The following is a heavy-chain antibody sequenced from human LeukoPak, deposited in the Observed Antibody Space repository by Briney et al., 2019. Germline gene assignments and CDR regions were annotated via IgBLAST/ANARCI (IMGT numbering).Heavy chain of an antibody. CDR1: GLTASHNVNNA. Sequence: GGSLRLSCAASGLTASHNVNNAMSWVRHAPGKGLEWVSGITTSGSTYYTDSVKGRFTISRENSNNTLYLHMDSLRAEDTAVYYCAKAPVWNYYYGLDVWGQGTTVTVSS. CDR2: ITTSGST. J-gene: IGHJ6*02. D-gene: IGHD2-21*01. V-gene: IGHV3-23*01. CDR3: AKAPVWNYYYGLDV.